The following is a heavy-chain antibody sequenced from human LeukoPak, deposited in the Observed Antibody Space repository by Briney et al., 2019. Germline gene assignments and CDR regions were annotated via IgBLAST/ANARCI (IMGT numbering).Heavy chain of an antibody. CDR2: IYYSGST. Sequence: SETLSLTCTVSGGSISSSSYYWGWLRQPPGKGLEWIGSIYYSGSTNYNPSLKSRVTISVDTSKHPFSLKLSSVTAADTAVYYCAGAYSSSWYPSPDWFDPWGQGTLVTVSS. J-gene: IGHJ5*02. D-gene: IGHD6-13*01. CDR1: GGSISSSSYY. V-gene: IGHV4-39*07. CDR3: AGAYSSSWYPSPDWFDP.